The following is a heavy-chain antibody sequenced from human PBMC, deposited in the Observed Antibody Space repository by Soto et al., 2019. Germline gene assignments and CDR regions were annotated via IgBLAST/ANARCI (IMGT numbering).Heavy chain of an antibody. CDR2: INHSGST. CDR1: GGSFSGYY. J-gene: IGHJ4*02. Sequence: SETLSLTCAVYGGSFSGYYWSWIRQPPGKGLEWIGEINHSGSTNYNPSLKSRVTISVDTSKNQFSLKLSSVTAADTAVYYCARGVHDSGYDFFHFDYWGQGTLVTVSS. V-gene: IGHV4-34*01. D-gene: IGHD5-12*01. CDR3: ARGVHDSGYDFFHFDY.